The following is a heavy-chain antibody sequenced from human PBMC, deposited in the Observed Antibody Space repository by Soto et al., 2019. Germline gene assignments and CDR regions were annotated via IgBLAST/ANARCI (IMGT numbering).Heavy chain of an antibody. Sequence: SGPTLVIPTQTLTLTCSFSGFSLTSNDVGVGWIRQPPCKALEWLALIYWDDDKRYSPSLKSRLTISKDTSKNQVVLRMIIMDPVDTAKYHCEHTRYSRSSFDYWGQGTPVTVSS. V-gene: IGHV2-5*02. CDR3: EHTRYSRSSFDY. D-gene: IGHD6-6*01. CDR1: GFSLTSNDVG. J-gene: IGHJ4*02. CDR2: IYWDDDK.